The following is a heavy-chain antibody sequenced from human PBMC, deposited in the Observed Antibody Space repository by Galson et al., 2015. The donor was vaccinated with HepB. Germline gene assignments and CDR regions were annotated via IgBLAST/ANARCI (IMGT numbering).Heavy chain of an antibody. J-gene: IGHJ4*02. V-gene: IGHV3-53*01. CDR1: GFSVSSNY. Sequence: SLRLSCAVSGFSVSSNYMTWVRQAPGKGLECVAHIYSGGNAYYADSVKGRFIVSRDNSKNTLYLQMNSLRAEDAAVYYCARGLVSSGYYGDYWGQGTLVTVSS. D-gene: IGHD3-22*01. CDR2: IYSGGNA. CDR3: ARGLVSSGYYGDY.